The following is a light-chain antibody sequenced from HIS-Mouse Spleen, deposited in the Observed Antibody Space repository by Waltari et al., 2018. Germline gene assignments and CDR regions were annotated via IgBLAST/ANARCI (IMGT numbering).Light chain of an antibody. V-gene: IGLV2-14*03. CDR3: SSYTSSSTYV. CDR1: ISDVGGYNY. CDR2: DVS. Sequence: QSALTQPASVSGSPGQSITISCTGTISDVGGYNYVSWYQQHPGKAPKLMIYDVSNRPSWVSNRFSGSKSGNTASLTISGLQAEDEADYYCSSYTSSSTYVFGTGTKVTVL. J-gene: IGLJ1*01.